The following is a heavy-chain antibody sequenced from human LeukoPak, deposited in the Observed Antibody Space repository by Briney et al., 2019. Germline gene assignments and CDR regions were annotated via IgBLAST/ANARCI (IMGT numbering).Heavy chain of an antibody. V-gene: IGHV1-46*01. Sequence: ASVKVSCKTSGYSFTSYYIHWVRQAPGQGLEWMGIINPSGGSTTYAQKFQGRLTMASDTSTSTVYMELSSLRSEDTAMYYCARSSAYYNEADIWGQGTMVTVYS. CDR2: INPSGGST. CDR3: ARSSAYYNEADI. J-gene: IGHJ3*02. CDR1: GYSFTSYY. D-gene: IGHD1-26*01.